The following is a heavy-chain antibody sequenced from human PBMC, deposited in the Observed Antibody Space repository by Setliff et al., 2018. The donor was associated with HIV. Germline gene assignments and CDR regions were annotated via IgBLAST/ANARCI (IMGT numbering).Heavy chain of an antibody. D-gene: IGHD4-17*01. CDR1: GYSISSGYY. V-gene: IGHV4-38-2*02. CDR2: MYHSGNT. Sequence: PSETLSLTCTVSGYSISSGYYWGWIRRPPGKGLEWIGNMYHSGNTYYNPSLKSRVTISVDTSKNQFSLKLSSVTAADTAVYYCAAFFVTPLTTQDFWGQGTLVTVSS. CDR3: AAFFVTPLTTQDF. J-gene: IGHJ4*02.